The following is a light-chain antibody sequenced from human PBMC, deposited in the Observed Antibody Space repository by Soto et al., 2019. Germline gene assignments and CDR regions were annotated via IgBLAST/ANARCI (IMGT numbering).Light chain of an antibody. CDR2: GAT. V-gene: IGKV3D-15*01. J-gene: IGKJ4*01. Sequence: MTQSPSTLSASVGDRVTITCRASQSVSRDLAWYRQKPGQAPRLLIYGATTRATGIPARFSGSGSGTEFTLTISSLQSEDFAVYYCQQYNNWPLTFGGGTTVDIK. CDR1: QSVSRD. CDR3: QQYNNWPLT.